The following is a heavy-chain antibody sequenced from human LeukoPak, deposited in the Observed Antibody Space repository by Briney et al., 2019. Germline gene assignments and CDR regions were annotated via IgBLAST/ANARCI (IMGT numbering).Heavy chain of an antibody. D-gene: IGHD2-15*01. CDR1: GFTFSSYW. CDR2: IKQDGSEK. Sequence: PGGSLRLSCAASGFTFSSYWMSWVRQAPGKGLEWVANIKQDGSEKYYVDSVKGRFTISRDNAKNSLYLQMNSLRAEDTAVYYCARGTDIVVVVAATTSYYFDYWGQGTLATVSS. CDR3: ARGTDIVVVVAATTSYYFDY. V-gene: IGHV3-7*01. J-gene: IGHJ4*02.